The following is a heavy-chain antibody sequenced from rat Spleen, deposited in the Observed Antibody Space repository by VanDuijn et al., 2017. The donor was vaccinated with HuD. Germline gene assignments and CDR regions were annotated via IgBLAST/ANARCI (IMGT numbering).Heavy chain of an antibody. CDR2: INNDGSST. Sequence: EVQLVESGGGLVQPGRSLRLSCVASGFTFNNYWMTWIRQAPGKGLEWVASINNDGSSTYYRDSVKGRFTISRDNAKSTLYLQMDSLRSEDTATYYCARLGSTYVMDAWGQGASVTVSS. J-gene: IGHJ4*01. D-gene: IGHD1-2*01. CDR3: ARLGSTYVMDA. V-gene: IGHV5-31*01. CDR1: GFTFNNYW.